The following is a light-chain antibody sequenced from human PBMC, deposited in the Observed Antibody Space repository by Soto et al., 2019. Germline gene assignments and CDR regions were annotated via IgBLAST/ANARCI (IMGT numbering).Light chain of an antibody. Sequence: QAVVTQPPSVSGSPGQRVTISCTGSSSNIGAGYDVHWYQQLPGTAPKLLIYGNSNRPSGVPDRFSGSKSGTSASLAITGLPAEDEADYYCQSYDSSRSGFVVFGGGTKLTVL. CDR2: GNS. CDR3: QSYDSSRSGFVV. J-gene: IGLJ2*01. V-gene: IGLV1-40*01. CDR1: SSNIGAGYD.